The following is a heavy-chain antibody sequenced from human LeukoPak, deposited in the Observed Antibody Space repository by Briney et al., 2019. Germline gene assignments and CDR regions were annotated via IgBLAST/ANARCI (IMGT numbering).Heavy chain of an antibody. CDR2: INPNSGGT. CDR1: GYTFTGYY. Sequence: ASVKVSCKASGYTFTGYYMHWVRQAPGQGLEWMGRINPNSGGTNYAQKFQGRVAMTRDTSISTAYMELSRLRSDDTAVYYCARDLEVECQLLPTSWFDPWGQGTLVTVSS. CDR3: ARDLEVECQLLPTSWFDP. J-gene: IGHJ5*02. D-gene: IGHD2-2*01. V-gene: IGHV1-2*06.